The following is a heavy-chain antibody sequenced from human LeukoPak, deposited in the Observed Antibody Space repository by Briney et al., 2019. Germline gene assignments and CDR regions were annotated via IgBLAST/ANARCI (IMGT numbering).Heavy chain of an antibody. CDR1: GYTFTGYY. CDR3: ARAGRRTPYYYMDV. J-gene: IGHJ6*03. V-gene: IGHV1-2*02. Sequence: GASVKVSRKASGYTFTGYYMHWVRQAPGQGLERMGWINPNSGGTNYAQKFQGRVTMTRDTSISTAYMELSRLRSDDSAVYYCARAGRRTPYYYMDVWGKGTTVTVS. CDR2: INPNSGGT. D-gene: IGHD2-2*01.